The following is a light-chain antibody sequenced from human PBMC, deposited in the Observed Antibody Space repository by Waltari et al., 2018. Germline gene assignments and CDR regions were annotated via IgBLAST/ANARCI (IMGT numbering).Light chain of an antibody. V-gene: IGKV3-11*01. Sequence: EIVLTQSPATLSLSPGERATLSCRASQSVSTSLACYQQRPGQAPRLLIFDASDRTKGIPARFTGSGSGTDFTLTISSLEPEDSAVYYCQQRSNWPPLTFGGGTKVEI. J-gene: IGKJ4*01. CDR2: DAS. CDR1: QSVSTS. CDR3: QQRSNWPPLT.